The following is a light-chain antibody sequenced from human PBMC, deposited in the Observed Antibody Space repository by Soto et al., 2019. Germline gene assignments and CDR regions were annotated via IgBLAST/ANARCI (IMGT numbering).Light chain of an antibody. J-gene: IGLJ3*02. CDR1: SSNIGAGFD. CDR3: QSYDSSLSGSWV. CDR2: GNT. V-gene: IGLV1-40*01. Sequence: QPVLTQPPSVSGAPGQRVTISCTGTSSNIGAGFDVHWYQQLPGTAPKLLIYGNTNRPSGVPDRFSGCKSGTSATLAITGLQAEDEADYYCQSYDSSLSGSWVFGGGTKLTVL.